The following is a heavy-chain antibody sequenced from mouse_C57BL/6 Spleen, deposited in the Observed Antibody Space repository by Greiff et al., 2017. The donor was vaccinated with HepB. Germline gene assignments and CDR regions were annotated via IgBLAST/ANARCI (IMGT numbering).Heavy chain of an antibody. V-gene: IGHV3-6*01. CDR3: ARGTFIGYFDY. Sequence: EVQLQQSGPGLVKPSQSLSLTCSVTGYSITSGYYWNWIRQFPGNKLEWMGYISYDGSNNYNPSLKNRISITRDTSKNQFFLKLNSVTTEDTATYYCARGTFIGYFDYWGQGTTLTVSS. J-gene: IGHJ2*01. CDR1: GYSITSGYY. D-gene: IGHD1-1*01. CDR2: ISYDGSN.